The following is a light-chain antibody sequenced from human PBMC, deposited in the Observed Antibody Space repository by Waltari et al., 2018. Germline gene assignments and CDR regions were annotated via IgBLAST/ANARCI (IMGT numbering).Light chain of an antibody. CDR3: AAWDDSLRGPV. Sequence: QSVLTQAPSASGTPGQRAPISCSGSSSNLGRNFVFWYQLLPGMAPKLLIFRNNQRPSGVPDRFSGSKSGTSASLAISGLRSEDEADYSCAAWDDSLRGPVFGTGTKLTVL. CDR1: SSNLGRNF. V-gene: IGLV1-47*01. J-gene: IGLJ3*02. CDR2: RNN.